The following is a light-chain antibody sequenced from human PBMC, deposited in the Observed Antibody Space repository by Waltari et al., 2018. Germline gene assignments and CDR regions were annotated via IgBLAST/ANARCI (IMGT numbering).Light chain of an antibody. CDR2: AAS. V-gene: IGKV1-9*01. CDR1: QGISSY. CDR3: EQLNSYPLT. Sequence: DIQLTQSPSFLSASVGDRVTITCRASQGISSYLAWYQQKPGKAPKLLIYAASTLQSGVLSRFSGRGSGAEFTLTISSLQPEDFATYYCEQLNSYPLTFGGGTKVEIK. J-gene: IGKJ4*01.